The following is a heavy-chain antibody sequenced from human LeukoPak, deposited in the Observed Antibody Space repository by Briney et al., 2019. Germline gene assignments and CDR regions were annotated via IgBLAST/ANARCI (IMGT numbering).Heavy chain of an antibody. CDR1: GGSISSCSYC. CDR2: IYYSGST. Sequence: SETLSLTCTVSGGSISSCSYCWSWICPPPGLELNWIGCIYYSGSTYYNPSLKSRVTISVDTSKNQFSLKLSSVTAADKAVYYCARDSGPWGVFDPWGQGTLVTVSS. V-gene: IGHV4-39*07. CDR3: ARDSGPWGVFDP. J-gene: IGHJ5*02. D-gene: IGHD3-10*01.